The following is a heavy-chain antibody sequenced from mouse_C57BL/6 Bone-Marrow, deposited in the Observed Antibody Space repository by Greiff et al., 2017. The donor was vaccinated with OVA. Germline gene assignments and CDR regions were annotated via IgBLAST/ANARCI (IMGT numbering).Heavy chain of an antibody. CDR1: GYTFTSYG. CDR3: AREGPVSGYFDY. CDR2: IYPRSGNT. V-gene: IGHV1-81*01. Sequence: VMLVESGAELARPGASVKLSCKASGYTFTSYGISWVKQRTGQGLEWIGEIYPRSGNTYYNEKFKGKATLTADKSSSTAYMELRSLTSEDSAVYVCAREGPVSGYFDYWGQGTTLTVSS. D-gene: IGHD3-2*02. J-gene: IGHJ2*01.